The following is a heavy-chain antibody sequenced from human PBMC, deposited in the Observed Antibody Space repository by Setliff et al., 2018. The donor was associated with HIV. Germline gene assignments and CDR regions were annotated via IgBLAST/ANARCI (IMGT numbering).Heavy chain of an antibody. CDR3: ARRLQFLEFLHGVGGLDV. CDR2: IYHSGTT. CDR1: GYPISSGYY. Sequence: PSETLSLTCIVSGYPISSGYYWGWIRQPPGKGLEWIGSIYHSGTTYYNPSLKSRVTISVDTSKNQFSLKLSSATAADTAVYYCARRLQFLEFLHGVGGLDVWGQGTAVTVSS. J-gene: IGHJ6*02. V-gene: IGHV4-38-2*02. D-gene: IGHD3-3*01.